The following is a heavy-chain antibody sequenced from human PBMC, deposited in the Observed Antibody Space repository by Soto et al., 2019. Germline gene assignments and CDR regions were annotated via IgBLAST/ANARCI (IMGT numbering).Heavy chain of an antibody. CDR3: ARLGEANPYNWFDP. CDR2: INHSGST. V-gene: IGHV4-34*01. J-gene: IGHJ5*02. CDR1: GGSFSGYY. Sequence: SETLSLTCAVYGGSFSGYYWSWIRQPPGKGLEWIEEINHSGSTNYNPSLKSRVTISVDTSKNQFSLKLSSVTAADTAVYYCARLGEANPYNWFDPWGQGTLVTVSS. D-gene: IGHD3-10*01.